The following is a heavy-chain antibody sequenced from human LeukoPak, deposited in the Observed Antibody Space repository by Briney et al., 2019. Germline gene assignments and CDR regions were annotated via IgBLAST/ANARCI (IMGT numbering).Heavy chain of an antibody. D-gene: IGHD3-22*01. V-gene: IGHV3-48*03. CDR1: GITFSSYE. CDR2: ISSSGRTI. CDR3: AKVALFSGYYPPFDY. J-gene: IGHJ4*02. Sequence: PGGSLRLSCAASGITFSSYEMNWVRQTPGKGLEWVSYISSSGRTIYYADSVKGRFTISRDNSKNTLFLQMNSLRPEDTAVYHCAKVALFSGYYPPFDYWGQGTLVTVSS.